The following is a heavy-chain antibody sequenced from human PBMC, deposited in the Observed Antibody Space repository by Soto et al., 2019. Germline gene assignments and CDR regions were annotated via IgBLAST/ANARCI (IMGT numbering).Heavy chain of an antibody. CDR3: AKPVEGSSSAAHWFDP. V-gene: IGHV3-30*18. Sequence: GGSLRLSCAASGFTFSSYGMHWVRQAPGKGLEWVAVISYDGSNKYYADSVKGRFTISRDNSKNTLYLQMNSLRAEDTAVYYCAKPVEGSSSAAHWFDPWGQGTLVTVS. D-gene: IGHD6-6*01. CDR2: ISYDGSNK. CDR1: GFTFSSYG. J-gene: IGHJ5*02.